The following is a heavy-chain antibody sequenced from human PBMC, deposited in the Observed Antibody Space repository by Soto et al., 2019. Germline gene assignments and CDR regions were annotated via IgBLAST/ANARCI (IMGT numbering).Heavy chain of an antibody. CDR2: IYYSGNT. CDR1: GGSISSGGSY. CDR3: VRYCSTTKCPFDY. V-gene: IGHV4-30-4*01. J-gene: IGHJ4*02. D-gene: IGHD2-2*01. Sequence: PSETLSLTCTVSGGSISSGGSYWGWIRQPPGKGLEWIGYIYYSGNTYFNPSLKSRVILSVDTSKNQFSLNLSSVTAADTAVYYCVRYCSTTKCPFDYWGQGTLVTVSS.